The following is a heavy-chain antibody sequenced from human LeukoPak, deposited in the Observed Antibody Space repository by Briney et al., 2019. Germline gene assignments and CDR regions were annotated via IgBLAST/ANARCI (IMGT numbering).Heavy chain of an antibody. J-gene: IGHJ4*02. Sequence: SGGSLRLSCAASGFTFSSYWMHWVRQAPGKGLVWVSRINSDGSSTSYADSVKGRFTISRDNAKNTLYLQMNSLRAEDTAVYYCARDAASGMVRRVPTYWGQGTLVTVSS. CDR2: INSDGSST. CDR3: ARDAASGMVRRVPTY. V-gene: IGHV3-74*01. CDR1: GFTFSSYW. D-gene: IGHD3-10*01.